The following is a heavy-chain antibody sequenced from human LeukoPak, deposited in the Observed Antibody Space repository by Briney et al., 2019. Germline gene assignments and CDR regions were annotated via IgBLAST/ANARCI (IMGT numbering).Heavy chain of an antibody. CDR3: ARDGGYCSSSNCHGDY. CDR2: ISYDESNK. CDR1: GFTFSSYA. D-gene: IGHD2-2*01. Sequence: GGSLRLSCAAPGFTFSSYAMHWVRQAPGKGLEWVAVISYDESNKYYADSVKGRFTISRDNSKNTLYLQMNSLRAEDTAVYYCARDGGYCSSSNCHGDYWGQGTLVTVSS. J-gene: IGHJ4*02. V-gene: IGHV3-30-3*01.